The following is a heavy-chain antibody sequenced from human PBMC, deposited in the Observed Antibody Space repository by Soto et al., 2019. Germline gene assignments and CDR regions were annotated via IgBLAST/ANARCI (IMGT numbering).Heavy chain of an antibody. J-gene: IGHJ3*02. CDR2: IKSKNDGGTT. CDR3: TTVNPPVLLWFGELVGDAFDI. V-gene: IGHV3-15*01. Sequence: GWSLRISCGASGFTCSNAWMSWVRHAPGKGLVWFGRIKSKNDGGTTDYAASVKGRFTISRDDSKNTLYLQMNSLKTEDTAVYYCTTVNPPVLLWFGELVGDAFDIWGQGTMVTVSS. CDR1: GFTCSNAW. D-gene: IGHD3-10*01.